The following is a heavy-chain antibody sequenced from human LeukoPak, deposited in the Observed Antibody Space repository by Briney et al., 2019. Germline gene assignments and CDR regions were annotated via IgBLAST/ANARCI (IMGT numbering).Heavy chain of an antibody. CDR3: ARGTTMIVPGDY. D-gene: IGHD3-22*01. Sequence: PSETLSLTCTVSGGSISSYYWTWIRQPPGAGLEWIGYIYYSGSTNYNPSLKSRVTISVDTSKNQFSLKLSSVTAADTAVYYCARGTTMIVPGDYWGQGTLVTVSS. J-gene: IGHJ4*02. V-gene: IGHV4-59*01. CDR1: GGSISSYY. CDR2: IYYSGST.